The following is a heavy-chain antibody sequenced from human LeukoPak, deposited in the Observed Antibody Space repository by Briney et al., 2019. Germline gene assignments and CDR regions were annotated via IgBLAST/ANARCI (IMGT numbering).Heavy chain of an antibody. D-gene: IGHD3-22*01. CDR2: MNPNSGNT. J-gene: IGHJ4*02. Sequence: ASVKVSCKASGYTFTSYGISWVRQATGQGLEWMGWMNPNSGNTGYAQKFQGRVTIARNTSISTAYMELSSLRSEDTAVYYCARTPIYYYDNSGYYNWGQGTLVTVSS. CDR1: GYTFTSYG. V-gene: IGHV1-8*03. CDR3: ARTPIYYYDNSGYYN.